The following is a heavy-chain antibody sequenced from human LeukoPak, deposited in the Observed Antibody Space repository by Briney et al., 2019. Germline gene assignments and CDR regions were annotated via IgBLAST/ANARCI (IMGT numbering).Heavy chain of an antibody. Sequence: GGSLRLSCTASGITFSHYWMSWVRQAPGKGLEWVANIKQDGSEKYYVDSVKGRFTISRDNAKNSLYLQMNSLRAEDTAVYYCAKDRCSNGIGCLYYYMDVWGKGTTVTISS. J-gene: IGHJ6*03. CDR2: IKQDGSEK. V-gene: IGHV3-7*01. CDR1: GITFSHYW. CDR3: AKDRCSNGIGCLYYYMDV. D-gene: IGHD2-8*01.